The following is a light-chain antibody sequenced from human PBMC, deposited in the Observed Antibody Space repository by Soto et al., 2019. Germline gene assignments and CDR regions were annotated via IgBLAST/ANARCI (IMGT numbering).Light chain of an antibody. J-gene: IGKJ1*01. CDR1: QSVSNNY. CDR3: QQYGSSPKT. CDR2: AAS. Sequence: EIVLTQSPGTLSLSPGERATLSCRASQSVSNNYLGWYQQKPGQAPRLLIYAASTRATGIPDRFSGSGSGTDFTLTISRLEPEDFAVYYCQQYGSSPKTFGQGTKVDIK. V-gene: IGKV3-20*01.